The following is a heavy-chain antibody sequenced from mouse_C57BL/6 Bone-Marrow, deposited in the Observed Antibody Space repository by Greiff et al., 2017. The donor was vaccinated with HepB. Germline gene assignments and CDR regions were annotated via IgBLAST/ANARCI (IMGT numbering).Heavy chain of an antibody. D-gene: IGHD3-2*02. Sequence: VKLMESGPELVKPGASVKLSCKASGYTFTSYDINWVKQRPGQGLEWIGWIYPRDGSTKYNEKFKGKATLTVDTSSSTAYMELHSLTSEDSAVYFCARGGQLRLRAMDYWGQGTSVTVSS. CDR3: ARGGQLRLRAMDY. V-gene: IGHV1-85*01. CDR1: GYTFTSYD. J-gene: IGHJ4*01. CDR2: IYPRDGST.